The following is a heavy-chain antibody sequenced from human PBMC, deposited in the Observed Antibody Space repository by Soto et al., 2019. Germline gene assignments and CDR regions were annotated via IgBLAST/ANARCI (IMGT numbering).Heavy chain of an antibody. CDR1: GGTFSSYA. J-gene: IGHJ4*02. CDR3: ARVRSIDTVLDY. CDR2: IXXIXGXX. Sequence: EASVKVSCKASGGTFSSYAISLVRQAPGQGLXWMXGIXXIXGXXXYXXXFQGRVTITADESTSTAYMELSSLRSEDTAVYYCARVRSIDTVLDYWGQGTLVTVSS. D-gene: IGHD5-18*01. V-gene: IGHV1-69*13.